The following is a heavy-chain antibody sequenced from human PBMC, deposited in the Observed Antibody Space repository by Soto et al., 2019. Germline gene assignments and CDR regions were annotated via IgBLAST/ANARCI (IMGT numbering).Heavy chain of an antibody. CDR3: ARGIAAAGTEYFQY. CDR2: IYSGGST. D-gene: IGHD6-13*01. CDR1: GFTVSSNY. V-gene: IGHV3-53*04. J-gene: IGHJ1*01. Sequence: PGGSLRLSCAASGFTVSSNYMSWVRQAPGKGLEWVSVIYSGGSTYYADSVKGRFTISRHNSKNTLYLQMNSLRAEDTAVYYCARGIAAAGTEYFQYWGKGTLVTVSS.